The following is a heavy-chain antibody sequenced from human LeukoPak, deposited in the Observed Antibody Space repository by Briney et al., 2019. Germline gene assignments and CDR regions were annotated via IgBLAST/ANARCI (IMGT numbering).Heavy chain of an antibody. J-gene: IGHJ4*02. CDR3: AKGDRNDWYFDY. Sequence: GGSLRLSCAGSGYTFADHGMSWVRQAPGEGREWVAGINWNGESTGYGDSVKGRFTISRDNAKNSLFLQMNSLRAEDTALYHCAKGDRNDWYFDYWGLGTLVTVSS. CDR1: GYTFADHG. V-gene: IGHV3-20*01. CDR2: INWNGEST. D-gene: IGHD3-9*01.